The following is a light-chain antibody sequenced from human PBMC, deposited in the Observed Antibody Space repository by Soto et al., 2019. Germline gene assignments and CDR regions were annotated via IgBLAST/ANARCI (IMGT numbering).Light chain of an antibody. CDR1: SSNIGAGYD. J-gene: IGLJ1*01. Sequence: QLVLTQPPSVSGAPGQRVTISCTGSSSNIGAGYDVHWYQQLPGTAPKLLIYGNSNRPSGVPDRFSGSKSGTSASLAITGLQAEDEADYYCQSYDSSLSGSRVFGTVTKLTVL. V-gene: IGLV1-40*01. CDR2: GNS. CDR3: QSYDSSLSGSRV.